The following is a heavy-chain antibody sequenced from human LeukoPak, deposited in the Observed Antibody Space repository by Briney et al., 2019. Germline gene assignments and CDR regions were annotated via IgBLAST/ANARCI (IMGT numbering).Heavy chain of an antibody. CDR2: INPNSGGT. V-gene: IGHV1-2*02. D-gene: IGHD1-14*01. CDR3: ARVGAGGESHDAFDI. J-gene: IGHJ3*02. Sequence: ASVKVSCKASGYTLTVYYMHWVRQAPGQGLEWMGWINPNSGGTIFARAFQGRVTMTRDTSISTAYMELSSLRSDDTAVYYCARVGAGGESHDAFDIWGQGTMVTVSS. CDR1: GYTLTVYY.